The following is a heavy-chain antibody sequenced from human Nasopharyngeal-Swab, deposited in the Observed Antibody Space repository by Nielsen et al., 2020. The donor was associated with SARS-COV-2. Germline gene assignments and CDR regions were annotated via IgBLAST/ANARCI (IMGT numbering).Heavy chain of an antibody. CDR3: LRGMAGYGWFDP. CDR1: GFTFSSYS. Sequence: GESLKISCAASGFTFSSYSMNWVRQAPGKGLVWVSRISSDGGANYPDSATGRFTISRDNAKNTVYLQMNSLRDEDTAVYYCLRGMAGYGWFDPWGQGILVTVSS. J-gene: IGHJ5*02. D-gene: IGHD2-2*03. V-gene: IGHV3-74*01. CDR2: ISSDGGA.